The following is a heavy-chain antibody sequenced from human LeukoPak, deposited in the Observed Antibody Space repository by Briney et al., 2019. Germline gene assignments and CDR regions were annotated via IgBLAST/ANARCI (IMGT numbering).Heavy chain of an antibody. D-gene: IGHD3-10*01. CDR1: GFTFDDYG. J-gene: IGHJ3*02. CDR3: ARVIDYGSGEDAFDI. V-gene: IGHV3-20*01. CDR2: INWNGGST. Sequence: PGGSLRLSCAASGFTFDDYGMSWVRQVPGKGLEWVSGINWNGGSTGYADSVKGRFTISRDNAKNSLYPQMNSLRAEDTALYHCARVIDYGSGEDAFDIWGQGTMVTVSS.